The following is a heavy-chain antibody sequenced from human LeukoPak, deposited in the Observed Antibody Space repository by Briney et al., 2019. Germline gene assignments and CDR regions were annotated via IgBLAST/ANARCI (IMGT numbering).Heavy chain of an antibody. CDR2: IYHSGAT. J-gene: IGHJ2*01. CDR3: AREDYDDSGAWYFDL. Sequence: PSETLSLTCTVSGYSIGIGYYWGWIRQTPGKGLEWIGSIYHSGATYYNPSLKSRVTISVDKSKNQFSLKLSSVTAADTAVYYCAREDYDDSGAWYFDLWGRGTLVTVSS. CDR1: GYSIGIGYY. D-gene: IGHD3-3*01. V-gene: IGHV4-38-2*02.